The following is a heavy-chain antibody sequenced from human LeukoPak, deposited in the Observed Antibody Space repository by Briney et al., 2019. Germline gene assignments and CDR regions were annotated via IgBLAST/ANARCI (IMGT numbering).Heavy chain of an antibody. CDR1: GGSISRSSYY. CDR3: ARTGRVFSPPEGYFDY. D-gene: IGHD5-24*01. Sequence: PSETLSLTCTVSGGSISRSSYYWGWIRQPPGKGLEWIGSIYYSGSTYYNPSLKSRVTISVDTSKNQFSLKLSSVTAADTAVYYCARTGRVFSPPEGYFDYWGQGTLVTVSS. CDR2: IYYSGST. V-gene: IGHV4-39*01. J-gene: IGHJ4*02.